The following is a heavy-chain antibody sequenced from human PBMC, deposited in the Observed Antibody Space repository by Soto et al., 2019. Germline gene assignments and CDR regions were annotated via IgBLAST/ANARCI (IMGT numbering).Heavy chain of an antibody. V-gene: IGHV4-4*02. J-gene: IGHJ3*02. CDR2: IYHSGST. Sequence: SETLSLTCAVSGGSISSSNCRSWVRQPPGKGLEWIGEIYHSGSTNYNPSLKSRVTISVDKSKNQFSLKLSSVTAADTAVYYCARDPYYYDSSVRDAFDIRGQGTMVTVSS. CDR3: ARDPYYYDSSVRDAFDI. D-gene: IGHD3-22*01. CDR1: GGSISSSNC.